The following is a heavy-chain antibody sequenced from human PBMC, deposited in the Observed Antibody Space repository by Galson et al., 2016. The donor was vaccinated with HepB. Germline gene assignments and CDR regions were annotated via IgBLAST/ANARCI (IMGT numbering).Heavy chain of an antibody. CDR1: GFTFSSYA. CDR3: VKEHVSEWEVGYFDY. Sequence: SLRLSCAASGFTFSSYAMHWVRPAPGKGLEYVSVISYNGGTTYYADSVMGRFTISRDNSKNTLFLQMSGLRPEDTAVYYCVKEHVSEWEVGYFDYWGQGTLVTVSS. V-gene: IGHV3-64D*09. J-gene: IGHJ4*02. D-gene: IGHD3-3*01. CDR2: ISYNGGTT.